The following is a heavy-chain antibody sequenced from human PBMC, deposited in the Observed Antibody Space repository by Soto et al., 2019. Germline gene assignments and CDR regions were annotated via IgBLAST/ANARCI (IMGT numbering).Heavy chain of an antibody. CDR1: GFTFSSYG. CDR2: ISYSSSYK. CDR3: ARAPLGYCSGGSCYSGANFDY. V-gene: IGHV3-21*01. Sequence: GSLRLSCAASGFTFSSYGMHWVRQAPGKGLEWVAAISYSSSYKYYADSVKGRFTISRDNAKNSLYLQMNSLRAEDTAVYYCARAPLGYCSGGSCYSGANFDYWGQGTLVTVSS. J-gene: IGHJ4*02. D-gene: IGHD2-15*01.